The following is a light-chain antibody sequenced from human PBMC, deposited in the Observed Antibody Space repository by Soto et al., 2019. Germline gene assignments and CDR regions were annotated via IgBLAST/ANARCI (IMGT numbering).Light chain of an antibody. J-gene: IGKJ4*01. CDR1: QSVRND. CDR3: QQRTNWPPT. Sequence: EIVLTQSPATLSLSPGERATLSCRASQSVRNDLVWYHQKPGQAPRVLIYSASNRATGNPARFSGSGSGTDFTLTISSLEPEDFAVYYCQQRTNWPPTFGGGTKVEMK. V-gene: IGKV3-11*01. CDR2: SAS.